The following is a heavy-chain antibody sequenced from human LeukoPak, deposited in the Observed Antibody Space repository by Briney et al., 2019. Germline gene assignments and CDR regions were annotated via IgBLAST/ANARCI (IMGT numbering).Heavy chain of an antibody. CDR2: IYYSGST. Sequence: SETLSLTCTVSGGSISSHYWSWIRQPPGKGLEWIGDIYYSGSTNHNPPLKSRVTISVDTSENQFSLKLSSVTAADTAVYYCARVAAHQVNYYMDVWGKGTTVTVSS. CDR1: GGSISSHY. D-gene: IGHD6-19*01. J-gene: IGHJ6*03. V-gene: IGHV4-59*11. CDR3: ARVAAHQVNYYMDV.